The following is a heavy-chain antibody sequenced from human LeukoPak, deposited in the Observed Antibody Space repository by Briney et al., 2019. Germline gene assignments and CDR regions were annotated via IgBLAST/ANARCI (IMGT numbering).Heavy chain of an antibody. D-gene: IGHD6-19*01. CDR2: IYYSGST. CDR3: ARHVVSGWQDIDY. Sequence: PSETLSLTCTVSGGSISSSSYYWGWIRQPPGKGLEWIGSIYYSGSTYYNPSLKSRVTISVDTSKNQFSLKLSSVTAADTAVYYCARHVVSGWQDIDYWGRGTLVTVSS. J-gene: IGHJ4*02. CDR1: GGSISSSSYY. V-gene: IGHV4-39*01.